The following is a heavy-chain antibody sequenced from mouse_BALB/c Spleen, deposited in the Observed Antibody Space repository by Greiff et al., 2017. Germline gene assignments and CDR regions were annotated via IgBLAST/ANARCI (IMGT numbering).Heavy chain of an antibody. Sequence: VHLVESGPGLVAPSQSLSITCTVSGFSLTSYDISWIRQPPGKGLEWLGVIWTGGGTNYNSAFMSRLSISKDNSKSQVFLKMNSLQTDDTAIYYCVRDYYGSSYWFAYWGQGTLVTVSA. CDR1: GFSLTSYD. D-gene: IGHD1-1*01. J-gene: IGHJ3*01. CDR2: IWTGGGT. V-gene: IGHV2-9-2*01. CDR3: VRDYYGSSYWFAY.